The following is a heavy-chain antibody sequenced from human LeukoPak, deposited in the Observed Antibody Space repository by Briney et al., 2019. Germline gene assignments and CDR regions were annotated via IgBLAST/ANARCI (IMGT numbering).Heavy chain of an antibody. J-gene: IGHJ5*02. D-gene: IGHD2-2*03. Sequence: ASVKVSCKASGYTFTSYYMHWVRQAPGQGLEWMGIINPSGGSTSYAQKFQGRVTMTRDTSTSTVYMELSSLRSEDTAVYYRARDRGRGYCSSTSCYPRLNWFDPWGQGTLVTVSS. CDR2: INPSGGST. V-gene: IGHV1-46*01. CDR3: ARDRGRGYCSSTSCYPRLNWFDP. CDR1: GYTFTSYY.